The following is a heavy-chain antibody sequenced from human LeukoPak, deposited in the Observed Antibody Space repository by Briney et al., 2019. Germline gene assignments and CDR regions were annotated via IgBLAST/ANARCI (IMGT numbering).Heavy chain of an antibody. CDR3: ARDYSSSWYWFDP. Sequence: SETLSLTCTVSGGSVSSGSYYWSWIRQPPGKGLEWIGDIYYSGSTNYNPSLKSRVTISVDTSKHQFSLKLSSVTAADTAMYYCARDYSSSWYWFDPWGQGTLVTVSS. CDR1: GGSVSSGSYY. J-gene: IGHJ5*02. CDR2: IYYSGST. D-gene: IGHD6-13*01. V-gene: IGHV4-61*01.